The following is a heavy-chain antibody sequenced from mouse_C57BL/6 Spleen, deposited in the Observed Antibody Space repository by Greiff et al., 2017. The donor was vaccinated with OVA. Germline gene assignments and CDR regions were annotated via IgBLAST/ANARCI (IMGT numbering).Heavy chain of an antibody. CDR2: IWWDDDK. CDR3: ARIHYGSSIYARDY. Sequence: QVTLKVCGPGILQPSQTLSLTCSFSGFSLSTFGMGVGWLRHPSGKGLEWLAHIWWDDDKYYNPVLKSRLTISKDTSKNQVILKIANVDTADTATYYCARIHYGSSIYARDYWGQGTSVTVSS. J-gene: IGHJ4*01. V-gene: IGHV8-8*01. CDR1: GFSLSTFGMG. D-gene: IGHD1-1*01.